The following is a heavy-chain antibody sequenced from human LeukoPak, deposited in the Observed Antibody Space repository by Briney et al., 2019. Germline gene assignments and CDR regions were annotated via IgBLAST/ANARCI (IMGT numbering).Heavy chain of an antibody. J-gene: IGHJ5*02. V-gene: IGHV3-33*01. Sequence: GGSLRLSCAASGFTFSGYGMHWVRQAPGKGLEWVAVIWYDGSNKYYADSVKGRFTISRDNSKNTLYLQMNSLRAEDTAVYYCARGGYCSSTSCPTNWFDPWGQGTLVTVSS. CDR1: GFTFSGYG. CDR2: IWYDGSNK. CDR3: ARGGYCSSTSCPTNWFDP. D-gene: IGHD2-2*01.